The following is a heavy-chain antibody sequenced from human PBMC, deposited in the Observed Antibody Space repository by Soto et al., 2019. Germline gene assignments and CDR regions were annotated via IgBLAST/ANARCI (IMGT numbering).Heavy chain of an antibody. D-gene: IGHD3-10*01. CDR1: GFTFISYA. J-gene: IGHJ2*01. V-gene: IGHV3-23*01. CDR3: ARKVPGSTTRPDYWYFDL. Sequence: EVQLLESGGGLVQPGGSRRLSCAASGFTFISYAMNWVRQAPGKGLQWVAAISGGGDATFYADSVKGRFTISRDNSRNTVSLQMNSLGADDTAVYYCARKVPGSTTRPDYWYFDLWGRGTLVTVSS. CDR2: ISGGGDAT.